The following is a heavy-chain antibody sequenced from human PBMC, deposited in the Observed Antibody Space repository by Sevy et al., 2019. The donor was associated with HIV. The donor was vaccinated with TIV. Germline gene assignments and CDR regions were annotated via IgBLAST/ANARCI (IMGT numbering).Heavy chain of an antibody. D-gene: IGHD2-15*01. V-gene: IGHV3-23*01. J-gene: IGHJ4*02. CDR1: GFTFSSYA. CDR3: AKGRGRRGYCSGGSCATNDY. CDR2: ISGSGGST. Sequence: GGSLRLSCAASGFTFSSYAMSWVRQAPGKGLEWVSAISGSGGSTYYADSVKGRFTISRDNSKNTLYLQMNSLGAEDTAVYYCAKGRGRRGYCSGGSCATNDYWGQGTLVTVSS.